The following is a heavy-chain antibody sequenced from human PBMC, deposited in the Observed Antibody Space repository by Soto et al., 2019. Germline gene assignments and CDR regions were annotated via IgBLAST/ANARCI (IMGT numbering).Heavy chain of an antibody. CDR1: GFTFSSYS. J-gene: IGHJ4*02. CDR3: AKVLTGDLDY. V-gene: IGHV3-21*01. CDR2: ISSSSSYI. Sequence: GGSLRLSCAASGFTFSSYSMNWVRQAPGKGLEWVSSISSSSSYIYYADSVKGRFTISRDNSKNTLYLQMNSLRAEDTAVYYCAKVLTGDLDYWGQGTLVTVSS. D-gene: IGHD7-27*01.